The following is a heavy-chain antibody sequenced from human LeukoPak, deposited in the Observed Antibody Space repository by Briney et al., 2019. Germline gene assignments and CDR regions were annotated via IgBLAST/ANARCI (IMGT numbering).Heavy chain of an antibody. V-gene: IGHV3-21*01. CDR1: GFTFSSYS. CDR3: AGVKRENSVGPYYFDY. Sequence: GGSLRLSCAASGFTFSSYSMNWVRQAPGKGLEWVSSISSSSSYIYYADSVKGRFTISRDNAKNSLYLQMNSLRAEDTAVYYCAGVKRENSVGPYYFDYWGQGTLVTVSS. D-gene: IGHD2/OR15-2a*01. J-gene: IGHJ4*02. CDR2: ISSSSSYI.